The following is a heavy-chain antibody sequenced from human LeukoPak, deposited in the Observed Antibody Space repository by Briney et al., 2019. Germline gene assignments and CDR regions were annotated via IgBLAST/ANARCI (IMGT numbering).Heavy chain of an antibody. Sequence: EGSLRLSCAASRFTFSSYEMNWVRQAPGKGLEWVSYISSSGSAMYYADSVKGRFTVSRDNAKNSLYLQMNSLRAEDTAVYYCARVVVDIVDMDVWGKGTTVTVSS. CDR1: RFTFSSYE. D-gene: IGHD2-21*01. CDR2: ISSSGSAM. CDR3: ARVVVDIVDMDV. J-gene: IGHJ6*03. V-gene: IGHV3-48*03.